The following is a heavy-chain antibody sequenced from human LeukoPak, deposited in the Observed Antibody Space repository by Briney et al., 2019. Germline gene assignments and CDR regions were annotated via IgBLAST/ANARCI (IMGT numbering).Heavy chain of an antibody. V-gene: IGHV3-23*01. J-gene: IGHJ4*02. CDR1: GFTFSSYA. D-gene: IGHD2-15*01. CDR2: ISGSGGST. Sequence: GGSVRLSCAASGFTFSSYAMSWVRQAPGKGLEWVSAISGSGGSTYYADSVKGRFTISRDNSKNTLYLQMNSLRAEDTAVYYCAKSQKAVVVAASLNYWGQGTLVTVSS. CDR3: AKSQKAVVVAASLNY.